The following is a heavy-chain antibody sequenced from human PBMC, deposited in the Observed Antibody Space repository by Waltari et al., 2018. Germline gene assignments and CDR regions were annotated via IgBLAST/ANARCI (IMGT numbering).Heavy chain of an antibody. CDR1: GYTLTGYY. CDR3: ARARRYNWNYDAFDT. J-gene: IGHJ3*02. V-gene: IGHV1-2*02. CDR2: INPNSGDT. D-gene: IGHD1-7*01. Sequence: QVPLVQSGAEVEKPGASVKVSCQTSGYTLTGYYRYWVRQAPGQGLEWKGWINPNSGDTNYPQKVQGRVTMTKDTSISTAYMELSRLRSDDTAVYYCARARRYNWNYDAFDTWGQGTMVTVSS.